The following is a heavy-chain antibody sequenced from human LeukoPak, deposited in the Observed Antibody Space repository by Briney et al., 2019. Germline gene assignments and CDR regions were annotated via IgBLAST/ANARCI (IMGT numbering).Heavy chain of an antibody. Sequence: GGSLRLSCAASGFTFSSYWMTWVRQAPGKGLEWVDNIKEDGSEKYYVDSVRGRFTISRDNAKYSLYLHLNSLRAEDTAVYYCARVHHSSSWGTDDCWGQGTLVTVSS. CDR1: GFTFSSYW. CDR3: ARVHHSSSWGTDDC. D-gene: IGHD6-13*01. CDR2: IKEDGSEK. V-gene: IGHV3-7*01. J-gene: IGHJ4*02.